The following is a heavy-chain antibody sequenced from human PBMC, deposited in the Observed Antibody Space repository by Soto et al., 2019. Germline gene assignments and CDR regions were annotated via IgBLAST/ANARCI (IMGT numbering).Heavy chain of an antibody. CDR2: IKLDGSEK. J-gene: IGHJ4*02. V-gene: IGHV3-7*01. Sequence: GGSLRLSCAASGFTFSSYWMSWVRQAPGKGLEWVANIKLDGSEKYYEDSVKGRFTISRDNAKNSLYLQMNSLRAEDTAVYYCARVGVGVVTPQFCDYWGQGTLVTVSS. D-gene: IGHD3-3*01. CDR3: ARVGVGVVTPQFCDY. CDR1: GFTFSSYW.